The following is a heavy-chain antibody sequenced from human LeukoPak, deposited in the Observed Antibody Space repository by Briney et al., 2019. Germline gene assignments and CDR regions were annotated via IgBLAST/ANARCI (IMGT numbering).Heavy chain of an antibody. CDR3: ASPSFTCSGGSCPYDY. J-gene: IGHJ4*02. D-gene: IGHD2-15*01. CDR2: IIPIFGTA. V-gene: IGHV1-69*05. Sequence: ASVKVSCKASGGTFSSYAISWVRQAPGQGLEWMGRIIPIFGTANYAQKFQSRVTITTDESTSTAYMELSSLRSEDTAVYYCASPSFTCSGGSCPYDYWGQGTLVTVSS. CDR1: GGTFSSYA.